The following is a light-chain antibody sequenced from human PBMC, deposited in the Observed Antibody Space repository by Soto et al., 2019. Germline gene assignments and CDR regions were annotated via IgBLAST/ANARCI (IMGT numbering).Light chain of an antibody. CDR1: QAISSSF. CDR2: GAY. V-gene: IGKV3-20*01. J-gene: IGKJ1*01. CDR3: QHYGSSLWT. Sequence: EIVGAQSSGTLFLFPGGRDTPSCGARQAISSSFLAWYQQKPGQAPRLLIYGAYSRSAGIPDRFSGSGSGTDFTLTISRLEPEDFAVYYCQHYGSSLWTFGQGTKVDIK.